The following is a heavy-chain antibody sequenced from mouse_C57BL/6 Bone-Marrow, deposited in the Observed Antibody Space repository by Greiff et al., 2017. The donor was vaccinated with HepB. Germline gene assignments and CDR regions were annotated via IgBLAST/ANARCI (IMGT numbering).Heavy chain of an antibody. D-gene: IGHD2-5*01. CDR2: IYPGSGST. CDR3: AREGAYYSTNYAMDY. J-gene: IGHJ4*01. CDR1: GYTFTSYW. Sequence: QVQLQQPGAELVKPGASVKMSCKASGYTFTSYWITWVKQRPGQGLEWIGDIYPGSGSTNYNEKFKSKATLTVDTSSSTAYMQLSSLTSEDSAVYYCAREGAYYSTNYAMDYWVKEPQSPSPQ. V-gene: IGHV1-55*01.